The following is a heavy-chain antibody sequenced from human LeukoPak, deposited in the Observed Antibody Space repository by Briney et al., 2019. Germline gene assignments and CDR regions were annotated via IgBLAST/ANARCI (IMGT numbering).Heavy chain of an antibody. V-gene: IGHV4-61*02. D-gene: IGHD6-13*01. CDR2: IYTSGSN. CDR3: ARGLSWSEDAFDI. CDR1: GGSISSGSYY. Sequence: SQTLSLTCTVSGGSISSGSYYWRWIRQPAGKGLEWIGRIYTSGSNNYNPSLKSRVTISVDTAKNQFSLKLSSVTAADTAVYYCARGLSWSEDAFDIWGQGTMGTVSS. J-gene: IGHJ3*02.